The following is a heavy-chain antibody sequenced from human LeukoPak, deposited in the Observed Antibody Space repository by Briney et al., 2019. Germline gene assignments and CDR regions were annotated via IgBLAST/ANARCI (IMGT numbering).Heavy chain of an antibody. CDR3: ARDSKYSSGWYQGDY. J-gene: IGHJ4*02. CDR1: GFTVSSNY. Sequence: GGSLRLSXAASGFTVSSNYMSWVRQAPGKGLEWVPVIYSGGGTYYADSVKGRFTISRDNSKNTLYLQMNSLRAEDTAVYYCARDSKYSSGWYQGDYWGQGTLVTVSS. V-gene: IGHV3-66*02. D-gene: IGHD6-19*01. CDR2: IYSGGGT.